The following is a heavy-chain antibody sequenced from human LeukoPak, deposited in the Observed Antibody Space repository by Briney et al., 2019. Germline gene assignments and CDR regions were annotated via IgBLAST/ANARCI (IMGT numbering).Heavy chain of an antibody. J-gene: IGHJ4*02. Sequence: GGSLRLSCAASGFTFSSYAMSWVRQAPGKGLEWVSAISGSGGSTYYADSVKGRFTISRDNSKNTLYLQMNSLRAEDTAVYYCARITMVRGVMYPAFDYWGQGTLVTVSS. V-gene: IGHV3-23*01. CDR3: ARITMVRGVMYPAFDY. CDR2: ISGSGGST. D-gene: IGHD3-10*01. CDR1: GFTFSSYA.